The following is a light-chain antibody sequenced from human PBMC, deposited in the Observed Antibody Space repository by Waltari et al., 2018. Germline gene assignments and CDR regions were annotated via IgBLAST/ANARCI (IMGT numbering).Light chain of an antibody. CDR1: SSNIGADYD. CDR2: DTT. V-gene: IGLV1-40*01. CDR3: QSYDSSLSGWRV. Sequence: QSVLTQPPSVSGAPGQRVTISCTGGSSNIGADYDVHWYQQLPGTAPKLLIFDTTNRPAGVPNRFSGSKSGTSAFLASTGLQPEDEADYYCQSYDSSLSGWRVFGTGTKVTVL. J-gene: IGLJ1*01.